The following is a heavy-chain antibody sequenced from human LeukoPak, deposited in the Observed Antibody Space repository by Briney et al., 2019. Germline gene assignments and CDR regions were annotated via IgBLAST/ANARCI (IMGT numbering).Heavy chain of an antibody. Sequence: ASVKVSCKASGYTFTGYYMHWVRQAPGQGLEWMGWMNPNSGNTGYAQKFQGRVTMTRNTSISTAYMELSSLRSEDTAVYYCARLVTSSSWYLGGYYYYYMDVWGKGTTVTISS. J-gene: IGHJ6*03. CDR2: MNPNSGNT. CDR3: ARLVTSSSWYLGGYYYYYMDV. V-gene: IGHV1-8*02. D-gene: IGHD6-13*01. CDR1: GYTFTGYY.